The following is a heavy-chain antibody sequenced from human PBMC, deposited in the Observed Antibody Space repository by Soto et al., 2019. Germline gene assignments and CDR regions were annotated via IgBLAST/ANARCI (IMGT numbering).Heavy chain of an antibody. CDR2: IIPIFGTA. Sequence: SVKVSCKASGGTFSSYAISWVRQAPGQGLEWMGGIIPIFGTANYAQKFQGRVTITADESTSTAYMELSSLRSEDTAVYYCARGKYCSGGSCFREVSYYYYGMDVWGQGTTVTVSS. CDR1: GGTFSSYA. D-gene: IGHD2-15*01. CDR3: ARGKYCSGGSCFREVSYYYYGMDV. V-gene: IGHV1-69*13. J-gene: IGHJ6*02.